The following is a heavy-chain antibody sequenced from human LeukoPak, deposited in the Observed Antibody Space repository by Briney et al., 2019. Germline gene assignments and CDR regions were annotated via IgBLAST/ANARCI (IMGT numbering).Heavy chain of an antibody. Sequence: GGSLRLSCAASGFTFSNAWMTWVRQAPGKGLEWVGRIKSKTDGGTTDYAAPVKGRFTISRDDSKHTLYLQMNSLKTEDTAVYFCTTPRRGGVILWDAFDIWGQGTMVTVSS. CDR1: GFTFSNAW. D-gene: IGHD3-16*01. V-gene: IGHV3-15*01. CDR2: IKSKTDGGTT. J-gene: IGHJ3*02. CDR3: TTPRRGGVILWDAFDI.